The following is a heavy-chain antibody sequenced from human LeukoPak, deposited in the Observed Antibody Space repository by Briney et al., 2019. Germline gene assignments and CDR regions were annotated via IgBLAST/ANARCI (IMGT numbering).Heavy chain of an antibody. CDR3: ARDSTDYDFWSGPGNMDV. CDR2: ISSSSSYI. Sequence: GGSLRLSCAASGFTFSSYAMSWVRQAPGKGLEWVSSISSSSSYIYYADSVKGRFTISRDNAKNSLYLQMNSLRAEDTAVYYCARDSTDYDFWSGPGNMDVWGQGTTVTVSS. V-gene: IGHV3-21*01. D-gene: IGHD3-3*01. CDR1: GFTFSSYA. J-gene: IGHJ6*02.